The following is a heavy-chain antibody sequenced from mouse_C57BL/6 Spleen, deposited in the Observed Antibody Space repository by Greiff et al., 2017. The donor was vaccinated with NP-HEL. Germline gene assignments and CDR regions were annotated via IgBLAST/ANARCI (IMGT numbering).Heavy chain of an antibody. CDR1: GFTFSDYG. J-gene: IGHJ4*01. CDR2: ISSGSSTI. D-gene: IGHD1-1*01. V-gene: IGHV5-17*01. Sequence: EVQVVESGGGLVKPGGSLKLSCAASGFTFSDYGMHWVRQAPEKGLEWVAYISSGSSTIYYADTVKGRFTISRDNAKNTLFLQMTSLRSEDTAMYYCERQDPNYYGSSYNAMDYWGQGTSVTVSS. CDR3: ERQDPNYYGSSYNAMDY.